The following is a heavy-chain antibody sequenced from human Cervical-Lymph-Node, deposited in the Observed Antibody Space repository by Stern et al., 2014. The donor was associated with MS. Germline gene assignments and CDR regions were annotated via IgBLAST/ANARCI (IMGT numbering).Heavy chain of an antibody. Sequence: EVQLVESGGGVIQPGGSLRLSCKASGFTVRRDYMTWVRQAPGKGLEWVSLITNVGSTFYTDSVKGRFTISRDDSKNTVYLHMTSLRAEDTAMYYCARDTSSPERSDWWGQGTLVTVSS. J-gene: IGHJ4*02. CDR1: GFTVRRDY. D-gene: IGHD1-1*01. V-gene: IGHV3-53*01. CDR2: ITNVGST. CDR3: ARDTSSPERSDW.